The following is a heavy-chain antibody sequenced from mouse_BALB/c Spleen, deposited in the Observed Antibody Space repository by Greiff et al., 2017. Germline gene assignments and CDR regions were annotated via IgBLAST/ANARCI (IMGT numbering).Heavy chain of an antibody. D-gene: IGHD2-2*01. CDR1: GYTFTDYV. Sequence: VKLVESGPELVKPGASVKMSCKASGYTFTDYVISWVKQRTGQGLEWIGEIYPGSGSTYYNEKFKGKATLTADKSSNTAYMQLSSLTSEDTAVYYCNSCGYAFAYWGQGTLVTVSA. CDR2: IYPGSGST. V-gene: IGHV1-77*01. J-gene: IGHJ3*01. CDR3: NSCGYAFAY.